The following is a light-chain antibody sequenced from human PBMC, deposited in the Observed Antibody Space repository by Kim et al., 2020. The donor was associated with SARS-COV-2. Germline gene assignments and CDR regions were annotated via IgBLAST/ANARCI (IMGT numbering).Light chain of an antibody. CDR3: AAWDDSLNGPV. Sequence: GQRVTISGSGSTANIGSNVVTWYQQVPGAAPKLLIYSNDHRPSVVPDRFSGSKSGTSASLAISGLQSEDEADYYCAAWDDSLNGPVFGGGTQLTVL. J-gene: IGLJ3*02. V-gene: IGLV1-44*01. CDR1: TANIGSNV. CDR2: SND.